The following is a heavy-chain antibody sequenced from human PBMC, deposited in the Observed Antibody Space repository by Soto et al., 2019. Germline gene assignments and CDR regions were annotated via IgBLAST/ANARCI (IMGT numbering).Heavy chain of an antibody. Sequence: SGPTLVNPTQTLALPCTFSGFSLSTSGMCVSWIRQPPGKALEWLALIDWDDDKYYSTSLKTRLTISKDTSKNQVVLTMTNMDPVDTATYYCARTPYGDSLQYYYYYGMDVWGQGTTVTVSS. CDR3: ARTPYGDSLQYYYYYGMDV. CDR2: IDWDDDK. J-gene: IGHJ6*02. D-gene: IGHD4-17*01. V-gene: IGHV2-70*01. CDR1: GFSLSTSGMC.